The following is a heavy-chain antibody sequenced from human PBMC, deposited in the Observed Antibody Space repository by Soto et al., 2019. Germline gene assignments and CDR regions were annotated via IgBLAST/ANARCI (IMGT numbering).Heavy chain of an antibody. V-gene: IGHV1-2*04. Sequence: ASVKVSCKASGYTFTGYYMHWVRQAPGQGLEWMGWINPNSGGTNYAQKFQGWVTMTRDTSISTAYMELSRLRSDDTAVYYCARGYYDFWSGPWGGMDVWGQGTTVTV. J-gene: IGHJ6*02. CDR3: ARGYYDFWSGPWGGMDV. CDR1: GYTFTGYY. CDR2: INPNSGGT. D-gene: IGHD3-3*01.